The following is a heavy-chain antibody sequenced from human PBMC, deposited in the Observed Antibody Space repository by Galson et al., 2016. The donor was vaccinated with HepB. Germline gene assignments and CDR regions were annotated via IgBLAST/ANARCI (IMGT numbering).Heavy chain of an antibody. D-gene: IGHD6-19*01. V-gene: IGHV3-23*01. Sequence: SLRLSCAASGSTFSSFAITWVRQAPGKGLEWVSIISHTGGSTYYADSVKGRFTTSRDDSINTLYLQMNNLRAEDTAVHYCVRNPQKGLSDSTGWYMFDYYYNGMDVWGQGTTVTVAS. CDR1: GSTFSSFA. CDR2: ISHTGGST. J-gene: IGHJ6*02. CDR3: VRNPQKGLSDSTGWYMFDYYYNGMDV.